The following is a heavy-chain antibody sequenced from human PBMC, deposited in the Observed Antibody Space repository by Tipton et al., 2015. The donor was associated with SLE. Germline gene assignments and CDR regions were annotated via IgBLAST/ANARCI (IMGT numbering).Heavy chain of an antibody. CDR1: GGSISSYY. V-gene: IGHV4-4*07. J-gene: IGHJ3*02. D-gene: IGHD6-13*01. CDR3: AREYPIAAAGAEAFDI. Sequence: LRLSCTVSGGSISSYYWSWIRQPAGKGLEWFGRIYTSGSTKYNPSLKSRVTMSVDTSKNQFSLKLSSVTAADTAVYYCAREYPIAAAGAEAFDIWGQGTMVTVSS. CDR2: IYTSGST.